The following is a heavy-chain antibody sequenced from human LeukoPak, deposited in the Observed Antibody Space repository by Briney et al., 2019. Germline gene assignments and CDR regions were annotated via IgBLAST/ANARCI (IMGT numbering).Heavy chain of an antibody. CDR3: AREGRVSGYDFDC. J-gene: IGHJ4*02. V-gene: IGHV3-74*03. CDR2: INSDGSSI. Sequence: GGSLRLSCAASGFTFSSYWMRWVRQAPGKGLVWVSRINSDGSSITNADSVKGQFTISRDNAKNTLYLQTNSLRVEDTAVYYCAREGRVSGYDFDCWGQGTLVTVSS. CDR1: GFTFSSYW. D-gene: IGHD5-12*01.